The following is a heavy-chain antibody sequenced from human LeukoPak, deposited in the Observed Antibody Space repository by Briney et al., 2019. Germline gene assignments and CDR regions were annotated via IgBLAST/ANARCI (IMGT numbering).Heavy chain of an antibody. CDR1: GHTFTSYG. J-gene: IGHJ5*02. CDR2: ISAYNGNT. CDR3: ARGPPYYYGSGELWDNWFDP. Sequence: ASVKVSCKASGHTFTSYGISWVRQAPGQGLEWMGWISAYNGNTNYAQKLQGRVTMTTDTSTSTAYMELRSLRSDDTAVYYCARGPPYYYGSGELWDNWFDPWGQGTLVTVSS. V-gene: IGHV1-18*01. D-gene: IGHD3-10*01.